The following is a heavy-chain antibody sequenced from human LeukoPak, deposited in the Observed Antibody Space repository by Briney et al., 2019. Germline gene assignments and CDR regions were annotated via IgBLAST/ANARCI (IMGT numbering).Heavy chain of an antibody. D-gene: IGHD3-22*01. CDR1: GFTFSSYW. CDR2: INSDGSST. CDR3: ARETDTSGYYVDY. V-gene: IGHV3-74*01. J-gene: IGHJ4*02. Sequence: GGSLRLSCAASGFTFSSYWMHWVRQAPGKELVWVSRINSDGSSTSYADSVKGRFTISRDNAKNTLYLQMNSLRAEDTAVYYCARETDTSGYYVDYWGQGTLVTVSS.